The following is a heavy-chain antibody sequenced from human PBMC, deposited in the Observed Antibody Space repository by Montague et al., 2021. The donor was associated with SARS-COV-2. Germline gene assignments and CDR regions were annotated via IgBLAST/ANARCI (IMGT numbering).Heavy chain of an antibody. J-gene: IGHJ4*02. CDR1: GGSIRSYY. Sequence: SETLSLTCEVSGGSIRSYYWSWIRQSPGKGLEWIGYVHYTGSTKYNPSLKTRVTLSLDTPKNHFSLRLNSVTAADTAVYYCARAQNTCFIANCVNYFDLWGLGALVSVSS. CDR2: VHYTGST. CDR3: ARAQNTCFIANCVNYFDL. D-gene: IGHD1-1*01. V-gene: IGHV4-59*01.